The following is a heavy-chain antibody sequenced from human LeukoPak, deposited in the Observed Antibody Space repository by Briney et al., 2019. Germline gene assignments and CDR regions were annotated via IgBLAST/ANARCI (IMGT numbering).Heavy chain of an antibody. Sequence: PSETLSLTCAVYGGSFSGYYWSWIRQPPGKGLEWIGEINHSGSTNYNPSLKSRATLSVDTSKNQFSLKLSSVTAADTAVYYCASRTRHYYDSSGPTGSWFDPWGQGTLVTVSS. D-gene: IGHD3-22*01. CDR2: INHSGST. CDR3: ASRTRHYYDSSGPTGSWFDP. V-gene: IGHV4-34*01. J-gene: IGHJ5*02. CDR1: GGSFSGYY.